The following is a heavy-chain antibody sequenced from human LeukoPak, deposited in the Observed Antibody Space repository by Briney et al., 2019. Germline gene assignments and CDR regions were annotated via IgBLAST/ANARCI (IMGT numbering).Heavy chain of an antibody. D-gene: IGHD3-22*01. CDR3: ARGPGDSSGYYYFDY. CDR2: IYASGST. V-gene: IGHV4-4*07. J-gene: IGHJ4*02. CDR1: GDSISNYY. Sequence: SETLSLTCTVSGDSISNYYWSWIRQPAGEGLEWIGRIYASGSTNYNPSLKSRVTMSVDTSKNQFSLKLSSVTAADTAVYYCARGPGDSSGYYYFDYWGQGTLVTVSS.